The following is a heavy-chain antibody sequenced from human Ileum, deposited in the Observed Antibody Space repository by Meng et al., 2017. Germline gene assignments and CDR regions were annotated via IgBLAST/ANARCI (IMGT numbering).Heavy chain of an antibody. V-gene: IGHV3-53*05. Sequence: ESLKISCVASGFNVSNNYMSWVRQGPGKGLEGVPVVQSGGATLYADSVKGRFTISRDNSKNTLYLQLNSLRDEDAAVYYCAKEPGYRLGTEDGDYWGQGTMVTVSS. D-gene: IGHD3-16*01. J-gene: IGHJ4*02. CDR3: AKEPGYRLGTEDGDY. CDR1: GFNVSNNY. CDR2: VQSGGAT.